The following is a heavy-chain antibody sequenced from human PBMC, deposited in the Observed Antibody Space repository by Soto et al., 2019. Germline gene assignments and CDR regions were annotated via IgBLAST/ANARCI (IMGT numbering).Heavy chain of an antibody. V-gene: IGHV3-30*18. CDR1: GFTFSSYG. D-gene: IGHD3-22*01. CDR2: ISYDGSNK. CDR3: AKAERCYDSSGYYAPDY. Sequence: PGGSLRLSCAASGFTFSSYGMHWVRQAPGKGLEWVAVISYDGSNKYYADSVKGRFTISRDNSKNTLYLQMNSLRAEDTAVYYCAKAERCYDSSGYYAPDYWGQGTLVTVSS. J-gene: IGHJ4*02.